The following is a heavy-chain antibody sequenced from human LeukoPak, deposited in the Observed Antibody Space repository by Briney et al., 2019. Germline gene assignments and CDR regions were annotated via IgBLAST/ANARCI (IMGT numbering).Heavy chain of an antibody. Sequence: PSQTLSLTCAISGDSVSSNSAAWHWIRQSPSRGLEWLGKTYYRSKWYIDYALSVKSRITINPDTSKNQFSLQLSSVTPEDTAVYYCARGGYYGDYYFDYWGQGTLVTVSS. D-gene: IGHD4-17*01. J-gene: IGHJ4*02. CDR1: GDSVSSNSAA. CDR2: TYYRSKWYI. CDR3: ARGGYYGDYYFDY. V-gene: IGHV6-1*01.